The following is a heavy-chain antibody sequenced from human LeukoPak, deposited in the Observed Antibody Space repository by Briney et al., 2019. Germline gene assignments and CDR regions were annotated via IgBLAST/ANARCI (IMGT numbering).Heavy chain of an antibody. CDR2: INPNSGGT. CDR3: AVKRSYYAGFDC. J-gene: IGHJ4*02. V-gene: IGHV1-2*02. Sequence: ASVKVSCKASGYTFTGYYMHWVRQAPGQGLEWMGWINPNSGGTNYAQKFQGRVTMTRDTSISTAYMELSRLRSDDTAVYYCAVKRSYYAGFDCWGQGTLVTVSS. CDR1: GYTFTGYY. D-gene: IGHD1-26*01.